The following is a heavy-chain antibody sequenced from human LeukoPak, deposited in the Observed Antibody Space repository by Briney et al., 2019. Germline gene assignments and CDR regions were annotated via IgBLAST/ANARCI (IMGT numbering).Heavy chain of an antibody. CDR1: GGSISSSSYY. V-gene: IGHV4-39*07. CDR2: IYYSGST. D-gene: IGHD1-20*01. J-gene: IGHJ4*02. Sequence: SETLSITCTVSGGSISSSSYYWGWIRQPPRKGLEWIGSIYYSGSTYYNPSLKSRVTISVDTCKNQFSLKLSSVTAADTAVYYCARVGGKYNWNDRYYFDYWGQGTLVTVSS. CDR3: ARVGGKYNWNDRYYFDY.